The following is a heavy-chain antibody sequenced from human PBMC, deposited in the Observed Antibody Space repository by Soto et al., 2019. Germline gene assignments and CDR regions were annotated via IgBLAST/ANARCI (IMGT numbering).Heavy chain of an antibody. CDR2: IRGTT. CDR3: ARDDSFAFDI. CDR1: GFTFTSYS. J-gene: IGHJ3*02. Sequence: GGSLRLSCAASGFTFTSYSMNWVRQTPGKGLEWVSYIRGTTHYADSVKGRFTISRDNARSSLYLQMNSLRADDTAVYYCARDDSFAFDIWGQGTMVTVSS. V-gene: IGHV3-48*01. D-gene: IGHD2-21*01.